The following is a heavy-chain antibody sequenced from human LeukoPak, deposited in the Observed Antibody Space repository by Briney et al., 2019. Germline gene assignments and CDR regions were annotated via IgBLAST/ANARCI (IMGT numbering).Heavy chain of an antibody. J-gene: IGHJ4*02. CDR2: ISDSGTT. CDR3: ARGGYYGIV. V-gene: IGHV4-59*01. Sequence: PXGKGLEWICFISDSGTTYYNPSLKGRVTVSLDTSKNQVSLRLSSVTAADTAVYYCARGGYYGIVWGQGTLLTVSS. D-gene: IGHD3-3*01.